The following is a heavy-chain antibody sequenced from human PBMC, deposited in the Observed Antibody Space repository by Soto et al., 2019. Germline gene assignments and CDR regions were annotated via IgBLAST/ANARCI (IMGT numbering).Heavy chain of an antibody. D-gene: IGHD2-21*02. CDR1: GYSFTNYW. J-gene: IGHJ4*02. CDR3: ARAYCGGDCYSLFADY. Sequence: LKISCKGSGYSFTNYWIVWVRHMPGKGLEWMGIIYPGDSDTRYSPSFQGQVTFSADKSISTAYLQWSRLKASDTAMYYCARAYCGGDCYSLFADYWGQGTLVTVSS. V-gene: IGHV5-51*01. CDR2: IYPGDSDT.